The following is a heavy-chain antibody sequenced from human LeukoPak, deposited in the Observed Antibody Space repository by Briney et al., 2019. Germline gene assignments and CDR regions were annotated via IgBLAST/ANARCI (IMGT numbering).Heavy chain of an antibody. V-gene: IGHV3-30*02. CDR1: GFTLSSYG. J-gene: IGHJ4*01. CDR2: IRNDGSNK. Sequence: GGSLRLSCAASGFTLSSYGMNWVRQAPGKGLEWVAFIRNDGSNKYYADSVKGRFTISRDSSKVYLQMNSLRAEDTAVYYCTRDHRDRRFDYWGHGTLVTVSS. CDR3: TRDHRDRRFDY.